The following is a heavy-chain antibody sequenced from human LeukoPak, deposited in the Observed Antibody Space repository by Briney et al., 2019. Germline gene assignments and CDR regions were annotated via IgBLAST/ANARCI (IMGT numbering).Heavy chain of an antibody. CDR3: ARGRRYCSGGSCPEYFQH. CDR1: GYTFTGYN. J-gene: IGHJ1*01. Sequence: ASVKVSCKASGYTFTGYNMHWVRQAPGQGLEWMGWINPNSGGTNYAQKFQGRVTMTRDTSISTAYMELSRLRSDDTAVYYCARGRRYCSGGSCPEYFQHWGQGTLVTVSS. CDR2: INPNSGGT. V-gene: IGHV1-2*02. D-gene: IGHD2-15*01.